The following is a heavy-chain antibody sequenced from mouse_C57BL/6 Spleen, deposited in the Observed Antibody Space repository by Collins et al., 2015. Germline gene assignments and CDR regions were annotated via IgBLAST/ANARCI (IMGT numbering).Heavy chain of an antibody. CDR2: ISSGGSYT. J-gene: IGHJ2*01. Sequence: EYMGTISSGGSYTYYPDSVKGRFTISRDNAKNTLYLQMSSLKSEDTAMYYCTRFSRFITTVVVPFDYWGQGTILTVSS. CDR3: TRFSRFITTVVVPFDY. V-gene: IGHV5-6*01. D-gene: IGHD1-1*01.